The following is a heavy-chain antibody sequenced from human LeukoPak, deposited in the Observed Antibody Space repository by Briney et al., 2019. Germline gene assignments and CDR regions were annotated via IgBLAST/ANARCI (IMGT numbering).Heavy chain of an antibody. J-gene: IGHJ4*02. V-gene: IGHV4-39*01. Sequence: NPSETLSLTCAVSGGSISSNSYYWGWIRQPPGKGLEWIGSIYYSGSTYYNPSLKSRVTISVDTSKNQFSLKLSSVTAADTAIYYCATYRQVLLPFESWGQGTLVTVSS. CDR2: IYYSGST. CDR3: ATYRQVLLPFES. D-gene: IGHD2-8*02. CDR1: GGSISSNSYY.